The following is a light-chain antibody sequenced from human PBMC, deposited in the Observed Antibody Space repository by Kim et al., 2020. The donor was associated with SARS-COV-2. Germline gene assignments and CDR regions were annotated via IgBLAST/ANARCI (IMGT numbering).Light chain of an antibody. CDR2: NND. V-gene: IGLV1-51*01. Sequence: GQKVTISCSGSSSNIGKNYVSWYQQFPGTAPKLVIYNNDKRAAGIPDRFFGSKSGTSATLGITGLQTGDEAEYYCGAWDDSLSAGIFGGGTQLTVL. J-gene: IGLJ2*01. CDR1: SSNIGKNY. CDR3: GAWDDSLSAGI.